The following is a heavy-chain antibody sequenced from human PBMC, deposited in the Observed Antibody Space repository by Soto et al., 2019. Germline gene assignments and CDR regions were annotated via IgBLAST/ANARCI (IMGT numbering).Heavy chain of an antibody. V-gene: IGHV1-2*02. Sequence: ASVKVSCKASGYTFTGYYMHWVRQAPGQGLEWMGWINPNSGGTNYAQKFQGRVTMTRDTSISTAYMELSRLRSDDTAVYYCARDGAVAPAASHYYYGMDVWGQGTTVTVSS. J-gene: IGHJ6*02. D-gene: IGHD2-2*01. CDR1: GYTFTGYY. CDR3: ARDGAVAPAASHYYYGMDV. CDR2: INPNSGGT.